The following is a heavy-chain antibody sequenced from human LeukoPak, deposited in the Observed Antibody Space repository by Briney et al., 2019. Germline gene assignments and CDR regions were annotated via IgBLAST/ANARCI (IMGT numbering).Heavy chain of an antibody. Sequence: PSETLSLTCNVSGGSISFYYWTWIRQPPGKGLEWIGYVDYGGNTDYNPSLKSRVTISVDMSKNQFSLRLSSVTAADTAVYYCARNGYYDSYFEYWGRGILVTVSS. V-gene: IGHV4-59*01. J-gene: IGHJ4*02. CDR3: ARNGYYDSYFEY. D-gene: IGHD3-22*01. CDR1: GGSISFYY. CDR2: VDYGGNT.